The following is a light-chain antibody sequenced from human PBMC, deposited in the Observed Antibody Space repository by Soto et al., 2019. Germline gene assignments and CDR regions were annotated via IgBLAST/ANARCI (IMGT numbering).Light chain of an antibody. CDR1: SSNIGNNY. V-gene: IGLV1-51*01. J-gene: IGLJ2*01. CDR3: GAWDSSLSAVL. Sequence: QSVLTQPPSVSAAPGQKVTISCSGSSSNIGNNYVSWYQQLPGTAPKLLIYDNNKRPSGIPDRFSGSKSGTSATLGITGLQTGDEADYYCGAWDSSLSAVLFGGGTK. CDR2: DNN.